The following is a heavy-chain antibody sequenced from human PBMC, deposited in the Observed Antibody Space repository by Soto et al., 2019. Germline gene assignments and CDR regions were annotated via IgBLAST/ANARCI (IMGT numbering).Heavy chain of an antibody. J-gene: IGHJ4*02. Sequence: EVQLVESGGGLVQPGGSLRLSCAASGFTFSSYWMVWVRQAPGKGLEWVANIKPDGSEKYYVDSVKGRFTISRDNARKSLYLQMNRLRAEDTAVYYCVRDAHRGGDFDYWGQGTLVTVSS. CDR3: VRDAHRGGDFDY. D-gene: IGHD3-10*01. CDR2: IKPDGSEK. V-gene: IGHV3-7*04. CDR1: GFTFSSYW.